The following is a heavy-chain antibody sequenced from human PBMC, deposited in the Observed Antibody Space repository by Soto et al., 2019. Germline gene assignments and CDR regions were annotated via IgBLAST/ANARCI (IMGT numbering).Heavy chain of an antibody. J-gene: IGHJ4*02. CDR2: IRSSSSTI. Sequence: PGGSLRLSCAASGFTLSTYSVNWVRQAPGKGLEWISYIRSSSSTIFYADSVKGRFTISADIAKNSLYLQMNHLRAEDTAVYYCVRDYRYGLDYWGQGTRVTVSS. CDR1: GFTLSTYS. V-gene: IGHV3-48*01. CDR3: VRDYRYGLDY. D-gene: IGHD4-4*01.